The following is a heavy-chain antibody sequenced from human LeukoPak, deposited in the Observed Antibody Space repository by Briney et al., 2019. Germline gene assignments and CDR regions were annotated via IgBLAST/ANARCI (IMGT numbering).Heavy chain of an antibody. CDR2: IYAGDSDT. D-gene: IGHD2-2*01. CDR1: GYSFTSYW. V-gene: IGHV5-51*01. J-gene: IGHJ6*02. CDR3: ARAIGTSQFYFYCGMDV. Sequence: GESLQISCKGSGYSFTSYWIGWVRQMPGKGLEWMGIIYAGDSDTRYSPSFQGQVTISVDKSISTAYLQWSSLQASDTAMYYCARAIGTSQFYFYCGMDVWGQGTTVTVSS.